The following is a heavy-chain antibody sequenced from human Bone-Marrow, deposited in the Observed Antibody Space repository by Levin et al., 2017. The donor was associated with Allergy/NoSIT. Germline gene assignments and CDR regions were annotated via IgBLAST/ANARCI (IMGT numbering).Heavy chain of an antibody. CDR2: IKSKTDGGTT. CDR3: TTASFDFWSGPIDY. J-gene: IGHJ4*02. CDR1: GLTFRNVW. Sequence: GGSLRLSCAASGLTFRNVWMSWVRQAPGKGLEWVGRIKSKTDGGTTDYAAPVKGRFIISRDDSKDTLYLQMKSLQTEDTAVYYCTTASFDFWSGPIDYWGQGTLVTVSS. D-gene: IGHD3-3*01. V-gene: IGHV3-15*01.